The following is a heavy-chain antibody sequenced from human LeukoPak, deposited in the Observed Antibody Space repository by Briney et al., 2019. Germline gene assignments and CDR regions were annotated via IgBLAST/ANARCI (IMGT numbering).Heavy chain of an antibody. CDR2: ITGSGGSI. CDR1: GFTFSSYA. CDR3: AKQFSGTAGYYFMDV. Sequence: GGSLRLSCAASGFTFSSYAMSWVRQAPGKGLEWVSTITGSGGSIYYADSVKGRFTISRDNSQNTLYLQVNSLRAEDTAIYYCAKQFSGTAGYYFMDVWGKGTTVTVSS. J-gene: IGHJ6*03. V-gene: IGHV3-23*01. D-gene: IGHD1-1*01.